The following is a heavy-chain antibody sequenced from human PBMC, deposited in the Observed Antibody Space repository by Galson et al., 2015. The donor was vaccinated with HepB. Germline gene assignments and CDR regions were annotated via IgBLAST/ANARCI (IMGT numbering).Heavy chain of an antibody. V-gene: IGHV3-73*01. CDR2: IRTKANNYAT. CDR1: GFNFGGSA. D-gene: IGHD5-12*01. J-gene: IGHJ4*02. Sequence: SLRLSCAASGFNFGGSAIHWVRQASGKGPEWVGRIRTKANNYATSYVPSLEGRFTISRDDSKNMAYLHMKSLEADDTAVYYCTRLGDFSGYSSRWGQGTQVTVSS. CDR3: TRLGDFSGYSSR.